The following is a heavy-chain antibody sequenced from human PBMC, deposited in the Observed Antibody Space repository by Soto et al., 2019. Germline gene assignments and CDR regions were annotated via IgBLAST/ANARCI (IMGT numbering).Heavy chain of an antibody. CDR2: ISGSGGST. CDR1: GFTFSSYA. V-gene: IGHV3-23*01. D-gene: IGHD6-13*01. J-gene: IGHJ6*02. Sequence: GGSLRLSCAASGFTFSSYAMSWVRQAPGKGLEWVSAISGSGGSTYYADSVKGRFTISRDNSKNTLYLQMNSLRAEDTAVYYCAKDRHSRSYYYGMDVWGQGTPVTVYS. CDR3: AKDRHSRSYYYGMDV.